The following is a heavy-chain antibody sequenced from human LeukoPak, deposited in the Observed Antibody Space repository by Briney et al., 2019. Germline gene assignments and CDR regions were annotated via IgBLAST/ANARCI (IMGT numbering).Heavy chain of an antibody. CDR1: GFTFSSYA. CDR2: ISYDGSNK. D-gene: IGHD3-22*01. V-gene: IGHV3-30-3*01. Sequence: PGGSLRLSCAASGFTFSSYAMHWVRQAPGKGLEWVAVISYDGSNKYYADSVKGRFTISRDNSKNTLYLQMNSLRAEDTAVYYCAREPYDIAFDIWGQGTMVTVSS. CDR3: AREPYDIAFDI. J-gene: IGHJ3*02.